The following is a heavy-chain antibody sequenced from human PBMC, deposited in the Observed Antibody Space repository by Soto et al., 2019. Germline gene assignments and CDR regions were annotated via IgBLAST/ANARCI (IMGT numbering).Heavy chain of an antibody. V-gene: IGHV3-74*01. CDR3: ARGALSTSTSLDY. Sequence: EVQLVESGGGLVQPGGSLRLSCAASGFTFSSYWMNWVRQAPGKGLVWVSRINSDGSTTSYADSVKGRFTISRDNAKNTLYLQMNSLRAEDTAVYYCARGALSTSTSLDYWGQGTLVTVSS. CDR2: INSDGSTT. D-gene: IGHD2-2*01. CDR1: GFTFSSYW. J-gene: IGHJ4*02.